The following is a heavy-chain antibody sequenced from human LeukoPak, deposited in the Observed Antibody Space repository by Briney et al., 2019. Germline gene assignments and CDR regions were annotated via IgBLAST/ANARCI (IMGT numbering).Heavy chain of an antibody. Sequence: GGSLRLSCAASGFTFSSYSMNWVRQAPGKGLEWVSSISSSSSYIYYADSVKGRFTISRDNSKNTLYLQMNSLRAEDTAVYYCAKGGRMIVVVGYFDYWGQGTLVTVSS. D-gene: IGHD3-22*01. CDR3: AKGGRMIVVVGYFDY. CDR1: GFTFSSYS. V-gene: IGHV3-21*04. J-gene: IGHJ4*02. CDR2: ISSSSSYI.